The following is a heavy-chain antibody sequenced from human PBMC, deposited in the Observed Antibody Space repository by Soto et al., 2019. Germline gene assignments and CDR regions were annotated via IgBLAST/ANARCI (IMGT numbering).Heavy chain of an antibody. Sequence: SLTVSCTSSGITFGDYARNLVLQAPGKGLEWVGFIGSNTYGGTTEYAASVKGRFTISRDDSRSIAYLQMNSLKPEDTAVYYCSRGNSRFDYGLDVWGQGTTVTVSS. J-gene: IGHJ6*02. V-gene: IGHV3-49*04. CDR3: SRGNSRFDYGLDV. CDR1: GITFGDYA. D-gene: IGHD6-13*01. CDR2: IGSNTYGGTT.